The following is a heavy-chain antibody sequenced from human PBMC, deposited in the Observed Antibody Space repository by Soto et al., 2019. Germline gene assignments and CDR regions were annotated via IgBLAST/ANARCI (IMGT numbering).Heavy chain of an antibody. V-gene: IGHV3-33*01. CDR3: ARGIGREYHDNRGNFHLDY. Sequence: PGGSLRLSCAASGFTFSSYGMHWVRQAPGKGLEWVAVIWYDGSNKYYADSVKGRFTISRDNSKNTLYLQMNSLRAEDTAVYYCARGIGREYHDNRGNFHLDYWGQGTQVTVSS. CDR1: GFTFSSYG. J-gene: IGHJ4*02. D-gene: IGHD3-22*01. CDR2: IWYDGSNK.